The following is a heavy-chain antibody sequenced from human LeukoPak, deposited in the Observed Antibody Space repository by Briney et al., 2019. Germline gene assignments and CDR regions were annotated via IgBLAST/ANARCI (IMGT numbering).Heavy chain of an antibody. D-gene: IGHD6-13*01. CDR1: GGSISSGSYY. J-gene: IGHJ5*02. CDR2: IYTSGST. V-gene: IGHV4-61*02. CDR3: ARIAAAGTLLDP. Sequence: SETLSLTCAVSGGSISSGSYYWSWIRQPAGKGLEWIGRIYTSGSTNYNPSLKSRVTISVDTSKNQFSLKLSSVTAADTAVYYCARIAAAGTLLDPWGQGTLVTVSS.